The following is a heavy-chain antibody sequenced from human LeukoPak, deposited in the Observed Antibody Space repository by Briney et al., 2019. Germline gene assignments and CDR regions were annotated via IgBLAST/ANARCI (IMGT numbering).Heavy chain of an antibody. CDR2: INTDGSSR. CDR3: ARGIRSGVWAFDI. J-gene: IGHJ3*02. Sequence: GGSLRLSCVASGFTLSTYWMHWVRQAPGKGLVWVSRINTDGSSRTYADSVKGRFTISRDNAGDTLYLQMNSLRAGDTAVYYCARGIRSGVWAFDIWGQGTMVTVSS. D-gene: IGHD7-27*01. V-gene: IGHV3-74*01. CDR1: GFTLSTYW.